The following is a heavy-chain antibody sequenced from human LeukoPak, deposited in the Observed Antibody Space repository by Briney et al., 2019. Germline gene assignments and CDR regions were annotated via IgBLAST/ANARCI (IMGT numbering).Heavy chain of an antibody. V-gene: IGHV3-30*04. CDR1: GITFSSYA. Sequence: GGSQRLSFAASGITFSSYAMHWVRQAPGKGLEFVTVISYDGSNKYYADSVKGRFSISRDNSKNMLYLQMNGLRAEDIFFFQAEDGIRDFDWLGDAFDIWGQGTMVTVSS. CDR2: ISYDGSNK. CDR3: EDGIRDFDWLGDAFDI. J-gene: IGHJ3*02. D-gene: IGHD3-9*01.